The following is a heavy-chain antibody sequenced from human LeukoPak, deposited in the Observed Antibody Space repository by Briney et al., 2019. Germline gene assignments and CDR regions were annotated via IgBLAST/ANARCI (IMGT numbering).Heavy chain of an antibody. CDR2: ISYDGSNK. CDR1: GFTFSSYG. D-gene: IGHD3-16*01. Sequence: GGSLRLSCAASGFTFSSYGMHWVRQAPGKGLEWVAVISYDGSNKYYADSVKGRFTISRDSSKNTLYLQMNSLSAEDTAMYYCVREIGNSGNYDWGQGTLVTVSS. J-gene: IGHJ4*02. CDR3: VREIGNSGNYD. V-gene: IGHV3-30*03.